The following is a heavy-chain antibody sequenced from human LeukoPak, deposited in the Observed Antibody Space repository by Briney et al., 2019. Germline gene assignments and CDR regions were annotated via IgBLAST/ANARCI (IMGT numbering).Heavy chain of an antibody. CDR3: ASLRYFDWLPIDY. D-gene: IGHD3-9*01. CDR1: GGSISSSSYY. Sequence: SETLSLTCTVSGGSISSSSYYWGWIRQPPGKGLERIGSIYYSGSTYYNPSLKSRVTISVDTSKNQFSLKLSSVTAADTAVYYCASLRYFDWLPIDYWGQGTLVTVSS. J-gene: IGHJ4*02. V-gene: IGHV4-39*01. CDR2: IYYSGST.